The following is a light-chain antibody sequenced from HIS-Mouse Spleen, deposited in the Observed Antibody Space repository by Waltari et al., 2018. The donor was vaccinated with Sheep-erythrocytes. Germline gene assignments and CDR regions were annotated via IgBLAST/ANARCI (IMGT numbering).Light chain of an antibody. J-gene: IGLJ2*01. V-gene: IGLV1-44*01. CDR1: SSNIGSNT. CDR2: SNN. Sequence: QSVLTQPPSASGTPGQRVTISCSGSSSNIGSNTVNWYQQLPGTAPKLLIYSNNQRPSGVPDRFSGSQSATSASLAISGLQSEDEADYYCAAWDDSLNGVVFGGGTKLTVL. CDR3: AAWDDSLNGVV.